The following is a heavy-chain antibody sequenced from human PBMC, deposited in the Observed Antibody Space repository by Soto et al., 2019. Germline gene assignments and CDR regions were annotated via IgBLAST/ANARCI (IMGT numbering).Heavy chain of an antibody. CDR3: AKDGQGYCISTSCSNWFDP. CDR1: GFTFSSYG. D-gene: IGHD2-2*01. Sequence: QVQLVESGGVVVQPGRSLRLSCAASGFTFSSYGMHWVRQAPGKGLEWVAVISYDGSNKYYADSVKGRFTISRDNSKNTLYLQMNSLTAEDTAVYYCAKDGQGYCISTSCSNWFDPWGQGTLVTVSS. J-gene: IGHJ5*02. V-gene: IGHV3-30*18. CDR2: ISYDGSNK.